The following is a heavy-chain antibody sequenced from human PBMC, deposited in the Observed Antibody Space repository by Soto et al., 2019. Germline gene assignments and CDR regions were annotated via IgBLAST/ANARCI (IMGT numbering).Heavy chain of an antibody. V-gene: IGHV3-23*01. Sequence: EVQLLESGGGLVQPGGSLRLSCAASGFTFSSYAMSWVRQAPVKGLEWVSAISGSGGSTYYADSVKGRFTISRDNSKNTLYLQMNSLRAEDTAVYYCAKEYVGSSPVVYYFDYWGQGTLVTVSS. CDR2: ISGSGGST. J-gene: IGHJ4*02. CDR1: GFTFSSYA. CDR3: AKEYVGSSPVVYYFDY. D-gene: IGHD2-8*02.